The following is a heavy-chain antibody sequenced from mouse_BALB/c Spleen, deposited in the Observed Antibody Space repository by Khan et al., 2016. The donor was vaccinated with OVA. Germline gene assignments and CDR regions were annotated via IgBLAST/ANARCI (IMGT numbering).Heavy chain of an antibody. D-gene: IGHD4-1*01. CDR2: ISSGGDYT. J-gene: IGHJ3*01. CDR1: GFSFSSYS. CDR3: ASHLTGSFAY. V-gene: IGHV5-6*01. Sequence: EVELVESGGDLVKPGGSLKLSCAASGFSFSSYSMSWVRQTPDKRLEWVATISSGGDYTYYPDIVKGRFTISRDNAKNTLYLQMSRLKSEDTAMYDCASHLTGSFAYWGQGTLVTVAA.